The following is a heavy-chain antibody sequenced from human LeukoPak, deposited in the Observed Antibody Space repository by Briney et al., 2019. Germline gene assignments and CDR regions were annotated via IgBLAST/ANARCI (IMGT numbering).Heavy chain of an antibody. CDR1: GYSFTSYW. CDR3: ARLGGGYYYGMDV. J-gene: IGHJ6*02. D-gene: IGHD3-10*01. CDR2: IYPGDSDT. V-gene: IGHV5-51*01. Sequence: GESLKISCKGSGYSFTSYWIGWVRHMPRKGLEWMGIIYPGDSDTRYSPSFQGQVTTSADKSISTAYLQWSSLKASDTAMYYCARLGGGYYYGMDVWGQGTTVTVSS.